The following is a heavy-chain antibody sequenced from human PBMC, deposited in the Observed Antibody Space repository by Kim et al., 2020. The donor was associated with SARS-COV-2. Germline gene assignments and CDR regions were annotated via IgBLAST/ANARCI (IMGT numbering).Heavy chain of an antibody. J-gene: IGHJ5*02. Sequence: GGSLILSCAASGFTFSSYSMNWVRQAPGKGLEWVSSISSSSSYIYYADSVKGRFTISRDNAKNSLYLQMNSLRAEDTAVYYCAAVERPDIVVVETWGQGTLVTVSS. V-gene: IGHV3-21*01. CDR3: AAVERPDIVVVET. CDR2: ISSSSSYI. CDR1: GFTFSSYS. D-gene: IGHD2-15*01.